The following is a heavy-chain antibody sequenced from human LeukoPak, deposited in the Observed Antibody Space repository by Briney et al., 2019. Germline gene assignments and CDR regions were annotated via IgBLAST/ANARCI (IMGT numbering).Heavy chain of an antibody. J-gene: IGHJ4*02. CDR2: FDPEDGET. CDR3: ATGEWLRRGRYFDY. CDR1: GYTLTELS. V-gene: IGHV1-24*01. Sequence: GASVKVSCKVSGYTLTELSMHWVRQAPGKGLEWMGGFDPEDGETIYAQKFQGRVTMTEDTSTDTAYMELSSLRSEDTAVYYCATGEWLRRGRYFDYWGQGTLVTVSS. D-gene: IGHD5-12*01.